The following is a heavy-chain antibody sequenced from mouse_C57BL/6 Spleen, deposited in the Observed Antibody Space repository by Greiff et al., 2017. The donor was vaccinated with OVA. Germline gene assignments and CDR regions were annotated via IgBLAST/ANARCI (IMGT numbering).Heavy chain of an antibody. CDR2: ISDGGSYS. V-gene: IGHV5-4*03. Sequence: EVMLVESGGGLVKPGGSLKLSCAASGFTFSSYAMSWVRQTPEKRLEWVATISDGGSYSYYPDNVKGRFTISRDNAKNNLYLQMSHLKSEDTAMYYCARGGLQSYWYFDVWGTGTTVTVSS. CDR1: GFTFSSYA. CDR3: ARGGLQSYWYFDV. D-gene: IGHD2-2*01. J-gene: IGHJ1*03.